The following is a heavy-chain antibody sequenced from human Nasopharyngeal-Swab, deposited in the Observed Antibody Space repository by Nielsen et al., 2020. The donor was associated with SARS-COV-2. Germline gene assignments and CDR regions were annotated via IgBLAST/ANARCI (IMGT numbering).Heavy chain of an antibody. D-gene: IGHD3-10*01. V-gene: IGHV3-7*01. J-gene: IGHJ4*02. CDR2: IKQDGSEK. CDR3: ARVWFGELLPIDY. CDR1: GFTFSSYW. Sequence: GGSLRLSCAASGFTFSSYWMSWVRQAPGKGLEWVANIKQDGSEKYYVDSVKGRFTISRDNAKNSLYLQMNSLRAEDTAVYYCARVWFGELLPIDYWGQGILVTVSS.